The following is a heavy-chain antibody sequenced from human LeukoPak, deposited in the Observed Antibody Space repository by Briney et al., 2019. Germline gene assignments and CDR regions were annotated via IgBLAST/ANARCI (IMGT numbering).Heavy chain of an antibody. Sequence: SETLSLTCTVSGGSISSSSYYWGWIRQPPGKGLEWIGSIYYSGSTYYNPSLKSRVTISVDTSKNQFSLKLSSVTAADTAVYYCARGEVGVTYYYYMDVWGKGTTVTVSS. CDR1: GGSISSSSYY. V-gene: IGHV4-39*07. CDR3: ARGEVGVTYYYYMDV. D-gene: IGHD3-10*01. CDR2: IYYSGST. J-gene: IGHJ6*03.